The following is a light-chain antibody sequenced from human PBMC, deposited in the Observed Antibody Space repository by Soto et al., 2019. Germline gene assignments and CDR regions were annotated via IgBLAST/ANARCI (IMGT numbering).Light chain of an antibody. Sequence: EIVLTQSPATLSLSPGERVTLSCRASQSVSSYLAWYQHRPGQAPRLLMYDTFNRATGVPARFSGSGSGTDFPLTISSLAPEDSAVYYCQHRSTGYTFGQGTKLEIK. J-gene: IGKJ2*01. V-gene: IGKV3-11*01. CDR1: QSVSSY. CDR2: DTF. CDR3: QHRSTGYT.